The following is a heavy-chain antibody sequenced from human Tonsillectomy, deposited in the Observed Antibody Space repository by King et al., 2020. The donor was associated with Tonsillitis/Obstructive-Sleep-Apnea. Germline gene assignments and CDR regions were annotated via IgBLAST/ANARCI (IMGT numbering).Heavy chain of an antibody. CDR2: INFNGGNT. Sequence: VQLVESGGGLVQPGESLRLSCAASGFTFSSYAMHWVRQAPGKGLEFVSAINFNGGNTYYANSVKGRFTISRDNSRYTLYLHMGSLRADDMAVYYCAREAYDSSGSCDYRGQGTLVTVSS. D-gene: IGHD3-22*01. CDR3: AREAYDSSGSCDY. J-gene: IGHJ4*02. CDR1: GFTFSSYA. V-gene: IGHV3-64*01.